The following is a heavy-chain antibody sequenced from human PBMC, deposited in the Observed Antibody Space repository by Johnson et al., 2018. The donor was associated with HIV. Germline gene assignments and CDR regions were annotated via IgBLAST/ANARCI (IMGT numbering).Heavy chain of an antibody. CDR2: INWNGAST. J-gene: IGHJ3*01. V-gene: IGHV3-20*04. D-gene: IGHD6-19*01. CDR3: ARDAGLAVSEADAFDV. Sequence: VQLVESGGGVVRPGGSLRLSCAASGFTFDDYGMSWVRQTPGKGLEWVSDINWNGASTGYADSVKGRFTISRDNAKHSLYLQMNSLRVEDTALYFCARDAGLAVSEADAFDVWGQGTVVIVSS. CDR1: GFTFDDYG.